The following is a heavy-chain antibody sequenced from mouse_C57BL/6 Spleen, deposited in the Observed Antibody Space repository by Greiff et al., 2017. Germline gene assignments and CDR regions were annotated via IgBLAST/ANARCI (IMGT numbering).Heavy chain of an antibody. V-gene: IGHV1-69*01. Sequence: QVQLQQPGAELVMPGASVKLSCKASGYTFTSYWMHWVKQRPGQGLEWIGEIDPSDSYTNYNQKFKGKSTLTVDKSSSTAYMQLSSLTSEDSAVYYCATVYYGSSFDYWGQGTTLTVSS. CDR2: IDPSDSYT. D-gene: IGHD1-1*01. CDR1: GYTFTSYW. J-gene: IGHJ2*01. CDR3: ATVYYGSSFDY.